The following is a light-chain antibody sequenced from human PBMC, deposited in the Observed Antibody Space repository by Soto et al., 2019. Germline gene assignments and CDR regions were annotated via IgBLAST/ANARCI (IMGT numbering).Light chain of an antibody. CDR3: QQSYSTPLT. V-gene: IGKV1-39*01. CDR1: QSISSY. Sequence: DIQMTQSPSSLSASVGDRVTITCRASQSISSYLNWYQQKPGKAPKLLIYAASSLQSGVPSRFSGRGSGTDFTLTISSLQPEDFATYYSQQSYSTPLTFGGGTKVDIK. CDR2: AAS. J-gene: IGKJ4*01.